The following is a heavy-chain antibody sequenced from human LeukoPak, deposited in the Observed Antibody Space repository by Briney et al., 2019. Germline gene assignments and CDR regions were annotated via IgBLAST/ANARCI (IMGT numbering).Heavy chain of an antibody. J-gene: IGHJ4*02. CDR2: IYYSGST. CDR3: ARQRKTTHHFDY. V-gene: IGHV4-39*01. Sequence: SETLSLTCTVSGGSISSSSYYWGWIRQPPGKGLEWIGSIYYSGSTYYNPSLKSRVTISVDTSKNQFSLKLSSVTAADTAVYYRARQRKTTHHFDYWGQGTLVTVSS. CDR1: GGSISSSSYY. D-gene: IGHD4-17*01.